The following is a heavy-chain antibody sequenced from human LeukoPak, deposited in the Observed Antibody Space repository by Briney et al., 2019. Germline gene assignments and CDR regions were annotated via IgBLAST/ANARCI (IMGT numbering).Heavy chain of an antibody. Sequence: ASVKVSCKASGYTFTTYGISWVRQAPGQGLEWMGWVSGKDGETNYAQRLQGRVTMSTDTSTSTAYMELRSLRSDDTAVFYCARDYQYYDSSGFRYEDVFDIWGQGTMVTVSS. CDR3: ARDYQYYDSSGFRYEDVFDI. CDR2: VSGKDGET. J-gene: IGHJ3*02. V-gene: IGHV1-18*01. CDR1: GYTFTTYG. D-gene: IGHD3-22*01.